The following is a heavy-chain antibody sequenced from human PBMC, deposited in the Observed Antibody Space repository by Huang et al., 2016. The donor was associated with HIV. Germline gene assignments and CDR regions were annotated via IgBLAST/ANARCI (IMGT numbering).Heavy chain of an antibody. CDR2: IYPGDAET. Sequence: EVQLAQSGAEVKKPGESLKISCKASGFNFTPYWLGWVRQMPGKGLEWRGIIYPGDAETRDSPSFQGQVTSSADKAISTAYLQWSSLKASDTAMYYCARLSNTYTNTSRAFDIWGQGTVVTVSS. CDR3: ARLSNTYTNTSRAFDI. J-gene: IGHJ3*02. D-gene: IGHD2-2*02. CDR1: GFNFTPYW. V-gene: IGHV5-51*01.